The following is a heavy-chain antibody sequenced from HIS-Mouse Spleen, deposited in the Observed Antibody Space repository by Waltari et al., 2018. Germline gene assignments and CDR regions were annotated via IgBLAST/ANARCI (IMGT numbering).Heavy chain of an antibody. CDR3: ARGGAYYYYGMDV. Sequence: EVQLVESGGGLIQPGGSLRLSCSASGFTVRSNYLSWVRQAPGKGLEWVSVIYSGGSTYYADSVKGRFTISRDNSKNMLYLQMNSLRAEDTAVYYCARGGAYYYYGMDVWGQGTTVTVSS. CDR1: GFTVRSNY. J-gene: IGHJ6*02. CDR2: IYSGGST. V-gene: IGHV3-53*01.